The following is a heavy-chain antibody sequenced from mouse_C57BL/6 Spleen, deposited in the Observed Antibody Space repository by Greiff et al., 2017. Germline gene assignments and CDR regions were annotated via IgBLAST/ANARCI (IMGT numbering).Heavy chain of an antibody. D-gene: IGHD3-3*01. CDR1: GYAFSSSW. Sequence: VQGVESGPELVKPGASVKISCKASGYAFSSSWMNWVKQRPGKGLEWIGRIYPGDGDTNYNGKFKGKATLTADKSSSTAYMQLSSLTSEDSAVYFCARGDARGYAMDYWGQGTSVTVSS. J-gene: IGHJ4*01. V-gene: IGHV1-82*01. CDR2: IYPGDGDT. CDR3: ARGDARGYAMDY.